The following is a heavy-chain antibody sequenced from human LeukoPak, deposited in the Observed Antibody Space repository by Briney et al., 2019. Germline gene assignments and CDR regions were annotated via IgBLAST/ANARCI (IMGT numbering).Heavy chain of an antibody. CDR1: GYTFTGYH. CDR2: INPDSGAT. J-gene: IGHJ4*02. CDR3: ARDFFGRVTAAIVGY. Sequence: GASLKVSCKASGYTFTGYHIHWVRQAPGEGLEWMGWINPDSGATNYVQKFHGRVTMTRDTSITTAYMELNSLTSDDTAVYYCARDFFGRVTAAIVGYWGQGTLVTVSS. D-gene: IGHD1-26*01. V-gene: IGHV1-2*02.